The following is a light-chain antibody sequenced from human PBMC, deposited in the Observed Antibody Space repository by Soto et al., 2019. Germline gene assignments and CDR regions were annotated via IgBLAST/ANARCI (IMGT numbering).Light chain of an antibody. CDR3: QQRSNWPIT. CDR2: DAS. J-gene: IGKJ5*01. V-gene: IGKV3-11*01. CDR1: QSVSSY. Sequence: EIVLTQPPATLSLSPGERATLSCRASQSVSSYLAWHQQKPGQAPRLLIYDASNRATGIPARFSGSGSGTDFTLTISSLEPEDFAVYYCQQRSNWPITFGQGTRLEIK.